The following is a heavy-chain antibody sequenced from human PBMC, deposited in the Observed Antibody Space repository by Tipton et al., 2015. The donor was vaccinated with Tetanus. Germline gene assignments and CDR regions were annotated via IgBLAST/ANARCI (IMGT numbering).Heavy chain of an antibody. CDR1: GGSLRSGDHY. Sequence: TLSLTCSVSGGSLRSGDHYWSWIRQPPGKGLEWLAYISSSGSTNSNYSLKSRITMSRDTSKNQFSLRLRSVAAADTAVYYCARGGRDAYNNPLGAFDVWGRGTTVTVSS. J-gene: IGHJ3*01. CDR3: ARGGRDAYNNPLGAFDV. V-gene: IGHV4-61*08. CDR2: ISSSGST. D-gene: IGHD5-24*01.